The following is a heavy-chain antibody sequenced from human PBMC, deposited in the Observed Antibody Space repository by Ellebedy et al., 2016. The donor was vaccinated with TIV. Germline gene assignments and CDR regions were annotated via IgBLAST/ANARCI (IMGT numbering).Heavy chain of an antibody. Sequence: GESLKISCAASGFAVNSYYITWARQAPGKGLDWVSVIFTSDITSYADSVRGRFTISRDTYKNTVPLQMNSLRVEDTAIYYCAVVDFCWGQGTLVTVSS. D-gene: IGHD2-15*01. CDR1: GFAVNSYY. V-gene: IGHV3-53*01. CDR2: IFTSDIT. CDR3: AVVDFC. J-gene: IGHJ4*02.